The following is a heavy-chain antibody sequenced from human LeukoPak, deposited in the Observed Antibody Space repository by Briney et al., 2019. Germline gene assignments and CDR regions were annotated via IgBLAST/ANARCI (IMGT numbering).Heavy chain of an antibody. CDR3: AKDVGPNWFDP. D-gene: IGHD1-26*01. CDR1: GFTFSSYA. J-gene: IGHJ5*02. CDR2: ISGGGDST. V-gene: IGHV3-23*01. Sequence: SGGSLRLSCVASGFTFSSYAMSRVRQAPGKGLEWVSVISGGGDSTYYADSVKGRFTISRDNSKNTLYLQMNSLRGEDTAVYFCAKDVGPNWFDPRGQGILVTVSS.